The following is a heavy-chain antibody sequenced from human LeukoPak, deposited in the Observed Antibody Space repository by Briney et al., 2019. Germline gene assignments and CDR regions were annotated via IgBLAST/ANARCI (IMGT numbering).Heavy chain of an antibody. CDR2: INPNSGGT. CDR1: GYTFTGYY. Sequence: ASVKVSCKASGYTFTGYYMHWVRQAPGQGLEWMGWINPNSGGTNYAQKFQGRVTMTRDTSISTAYMELSRLRSDDTAVYYCARVLAFSSTKWGAFDIWGQGTMVTVSS. D-gene: IGHD2-2*01. CDR3: ARVLAFSSTKWGAFDI. J-gene: IGHJ3*02. V-gene: IGHV1-2*02.